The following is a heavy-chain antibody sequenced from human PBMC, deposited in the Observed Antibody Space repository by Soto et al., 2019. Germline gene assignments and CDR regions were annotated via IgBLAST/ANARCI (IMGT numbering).Heavy chain of an antibody. CDR3: VCGSGWYVVYWFDP. Sequence: SETLSLTCTVSGGSISSSSYYWGWIRQPPGKGLEWIGSIYYSGSTYYKPSLKSRVTISVDTSKNQFSLKLSSVTAADTAVYYCVCGSGWYVVYWFDPWCQGTLVTVSS. V-gene: IGHV4-39*01. J-gene: IGHJ5*02. CDR2: IYYSGST. CDR1: GGSISSSSYY. D-gene: IGHD6-19*01.